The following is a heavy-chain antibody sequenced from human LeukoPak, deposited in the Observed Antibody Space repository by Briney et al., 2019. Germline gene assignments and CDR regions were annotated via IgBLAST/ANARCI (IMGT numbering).Heavy chain of an antibody. CDR1: GCSISSSSYY. V-gene: IGHV4-39*01. D-gene: IGHD6-19*01. CDR3: ARHGGLRSAYSSAFDP. CDR2: IYYSGST. J-gene: IGHJ5*02. Sequence: PSATLSLTCTVSGCSISSSSYYWGWLRQPPGKGLEWIGSIYYSGSTYYNPSLKSRVTISVDTSKNQFSLKLSSVTAADTAMYYCARHGGLRSAYSSAFDPWGQGTLVTVSS.